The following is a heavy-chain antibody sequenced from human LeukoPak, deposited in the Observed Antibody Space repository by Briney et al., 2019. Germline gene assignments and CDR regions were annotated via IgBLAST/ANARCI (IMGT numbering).Heavy chain of an antibody. Sequence: SETLSLTCTVSGGSISSYYWSWIRQPAGKGLEWIGRIYTSGTTHYNPSLKSRVTMSVDTSKNQFSLKLSSVTAADTAVYYCARHTGRYDAFDIWGQGTMVTVSS. CDR2: IYTSGTT. V-gene: IGHV4-4*07. CDR1: GGSISSYY. D-gene: IGHD5-18*01. J-gene: IGHJ3*02. CDR3: ARHTGRYDAFDI.